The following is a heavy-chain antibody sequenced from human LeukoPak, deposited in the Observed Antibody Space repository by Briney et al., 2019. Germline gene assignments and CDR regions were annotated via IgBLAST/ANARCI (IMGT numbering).Heavy chain of an antibody. CDR1: GGSFSGYY. J-gene: IGHJ4*02. CDR3: ARGVATKY. D-gene: IGHD5-12*01. V-gene: IGHV4-34*01. Sequence: SETLSLTCAVYGGSFSGYYWSWIRQPPGKGLEWIGTMSYSGSTYYNPSLKSRVTMSMDTSKNQFSLKLSSVTAADMAVYYCARGVATKYWGQGTLVIVSS. CDR2: MSYSGST.